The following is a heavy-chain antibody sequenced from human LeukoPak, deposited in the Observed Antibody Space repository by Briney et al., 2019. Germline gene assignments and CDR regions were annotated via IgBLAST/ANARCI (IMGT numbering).Heavy chain of an antibody. CDR3: ARVTGYMTEDYFDY. J-gene: IGHJ4*02. Sequence: PSETLSLTCTVSGGSINSYYWSWIRQPPGKGLEWIGYIYYSGSTNYNPSLKSRVTISVDTSKNQFSLRLSSVTAADTAVYYCARVTGYMTEDYFDYWGQGTLITVSS. V-gene: IGHV4-59*01. D-gene: IGHD6-13*01. CDR1: GGSINSYY. CDR2: IYYSGST.